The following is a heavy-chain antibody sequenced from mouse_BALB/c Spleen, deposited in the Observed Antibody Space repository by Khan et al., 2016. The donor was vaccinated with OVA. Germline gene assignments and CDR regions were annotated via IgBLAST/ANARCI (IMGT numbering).Heavy chain of an antibody. CDR2: ISPSSGYT. D-gene: IGHD2-14*01. CDR1: GYTFTSYT. Sequence: LLESGAELARPGASVKMSCKASGYTFTSYTMHWVKQRPGQGLEWIGYISPSSGYTNYNQKFKDKATLTADKSSSTAYMQLSSLTSEDSAVYYCAREGAYYRSDGWFAYWGQGTLVTVSA. CDR3: AREGAYYRSDGWFAY. J-gene: IGHJ3*01. V-gene: IGHV1-4*01.